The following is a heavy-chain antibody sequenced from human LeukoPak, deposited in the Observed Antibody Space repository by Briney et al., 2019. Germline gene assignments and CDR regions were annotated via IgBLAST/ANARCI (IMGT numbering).Heavy chain of an antibody. V-gene: IGHV4-39*01. Sequence: SETLSLTCTVSGGSISSSSYYWGWIRQPPGKGLEWIGSIYYSGSTYYNPSLKSRVTISVDTSKNQFSLKLSSVTAADTAVYYCARFGDTAMVYHFDYWGQGTLVTVSS. CDR2: IYYSGST. J-gene: IGHJ4*02. CDR1: GGSISSSSYY. CDR3: ARFGDTAMVYHFDY. D-gene: IGHD5-18*01.